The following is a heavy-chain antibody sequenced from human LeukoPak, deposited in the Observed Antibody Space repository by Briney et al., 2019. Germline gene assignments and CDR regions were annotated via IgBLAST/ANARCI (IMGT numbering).Heavy chain of an antibody. J-gene: IGHJ6*03. V-gene: IGHV4-39*01. CDR2: ILHSGYT. D-gene: IGHD2-21*01. Sequence: SDTLSLTCTVSGGSLGQSNTYWGWIRQTPGKGLEWLGTILHSGYTYNNPSLKSRVTMSVDSSKNQFSLSLSSVTAADTAVYFCARHRGGGGYHYMDVWGKGTTVIVSS. CDR1: GGSLGQSNTY. CDR3: ARHRGGGGYHYMDV.